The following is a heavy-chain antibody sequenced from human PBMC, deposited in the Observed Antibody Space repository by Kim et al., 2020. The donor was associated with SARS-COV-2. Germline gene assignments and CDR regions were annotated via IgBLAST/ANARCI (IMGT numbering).Heavy chain of an antibody. V-gene: IGHV3-73*01. CDR3: TRHIYSSSSLYYFDY. D-gene: IGHD5-18*01. Sequence: ASVKGRFTISRDYSKNTAYLQMNSLKTEDTAVYYCTRHIYSSSSLYYFDYWGQGTLVTVSS. J-gene: IGHJ4*02.